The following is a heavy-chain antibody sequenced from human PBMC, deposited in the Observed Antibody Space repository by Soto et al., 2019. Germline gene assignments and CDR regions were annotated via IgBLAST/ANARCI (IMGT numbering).Heavy chain of an antibody. D-gene: IGHD3-16*01. CDR1: GGTFSSNA. Sequence: ASVKVTCKTSGGTFSSNASRWVRQAPGQGLEWMGGIDRYDDNTNYAPKLQGRITMTTDTSTTTAYMELRSLRSDDTAVYYCARMGDVPYYYYGMDVWGQGTTVTVSS. V-gene: IGHV1-18*01. CDR2: IDRYDDNT. J-gene: IGHJ6*02. CDR3: ARMGDVPYYYYGMDV.